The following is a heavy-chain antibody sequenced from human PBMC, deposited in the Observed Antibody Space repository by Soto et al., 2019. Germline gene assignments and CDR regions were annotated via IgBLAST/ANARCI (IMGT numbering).Heavy chain of an antibody. J-gene: IGHJ6*02. CDR2: INEAGSET. Sequence: EVQLVESGGALVQPGESLRLSCAASGFTFNSFWMTWVRQAPGRGLEWVANINEAGSETYYVDSVKGRFTISRDNAKNSLYLQMITLRAEDTAVYYCARARAVVYCYGLDVWGQGTTVTVSS. CDR3: ARARAVVYCYGLDV. D-gene: IGHD6-19*01. CDR1: GFTFNSFW. V-gene: IGHV3-7*01.